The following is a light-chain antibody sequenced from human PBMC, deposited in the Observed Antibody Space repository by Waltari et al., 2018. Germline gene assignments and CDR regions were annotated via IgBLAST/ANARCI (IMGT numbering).Light chain of an antibody. CDR2: DAS. Sequence: DIQMTQSPSTLSASVGDRVTITCRASQTIGTWLAWFQQKPGKAPKLLIYDASTLKSGVPSRFSGSESGTEFSLTISSLQPDDFATYYCQQHSSYPWTFGQGTKVDIK. CDR3: QQHSSYPWT. CDR1: QTIGTW. J-gene: IGKJ1*01. V-gene: IGKV1-5*01.